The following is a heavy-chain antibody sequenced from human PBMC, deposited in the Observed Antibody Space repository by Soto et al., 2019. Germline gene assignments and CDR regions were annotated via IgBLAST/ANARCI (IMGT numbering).Heavy chain of an antibody. D-gene: IGHD3-10*01. CDR2: ISAYNGNT. CDR1: GYTFTSYG. Sequence: ASVKVSCKASGYTFTSYGISWVRQAPGQGLEWMGWISAYNGNTNYAQKLQGRVTMTTDTSTSTAYMELRSLRSDDTAVYYCARVIIRENYYYYKRAVWGKGPTLPVS. CDR3: ARVIIRENYYYYKRAV. J-gene: IGHJ6*03. V-gene: IGHV1-18*01.